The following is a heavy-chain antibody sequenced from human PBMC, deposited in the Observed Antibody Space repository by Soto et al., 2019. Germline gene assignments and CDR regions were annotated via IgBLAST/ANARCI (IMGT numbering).Heavy chain of an antibody. CDR3: ARTVTVGYYYYGMDV. J-gene: IGHJ6*02. D-gene: IGHD4-17*01. V-gene: IGHV4-61*01. CDR2: IYYSEST. CDR1: GGSVSSGSYY. Sequence: QVQLQESGPGLVKPSETLSLTCTVSGGSVSSGSYYWSWMRQPPGKGLEWMGYIYYSESTNYNPSLKRPVTISVDTSKNQSSLKLSSVTAADTAVYYCARTVTVGYYYYGMDVWGQGTTVTVSS.